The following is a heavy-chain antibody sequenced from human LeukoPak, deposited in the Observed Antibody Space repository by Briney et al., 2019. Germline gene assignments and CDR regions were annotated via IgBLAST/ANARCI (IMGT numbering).Heavy chain of an antibody. CDR3: ARDSVRIRHFDWSQTNWFDP. Sequence: SVKVSCKASGGTFSSYAISWVRQAPGQGLEWMGRIIPILGIANYAQKFQGRVTITADKSTSTAYMELSSLRSEDTAVYYCARDSVRIRHFDWSQTNWFDPWGQGTLVTVSS. J-gene: IGHJ5*02. CDR1: GGTFSSYA. V-gene: IGHV1-69*04. D-gene: IGHD3-9*01. CDR2: IIPILGIA.